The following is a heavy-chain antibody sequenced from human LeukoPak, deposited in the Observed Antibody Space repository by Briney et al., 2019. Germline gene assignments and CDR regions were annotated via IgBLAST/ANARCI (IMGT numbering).Heavy chain of an antibody. CDR3: ARDGYNAFDY. Sequence: PGGSLRLSCAASGFTVRSNYMSWVRQAPGKGLEWVSIIYGADNTYYADSVKGRFTISRLNSKNTLYLQMHSLRPEDTAVYYWARDGYNAFDYWGQGTLVTVSS. V-gene: IGHV3-53*04. J-gene: IGHJ4*02. CDR1: GFTVRSNY. CDR2: IYGADNT. D-gene: IGHD1-14*01.